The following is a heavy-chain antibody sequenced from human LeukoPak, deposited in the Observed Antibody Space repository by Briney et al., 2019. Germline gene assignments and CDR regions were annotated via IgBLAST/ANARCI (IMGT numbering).Heavy chain of an antibody. CDR1: GFTFSSYA. V-gene: IGHV3-30-3*01. CDR3: ARDRYYYGSGSYYRVYYYYGMDV. CDR2: ISYDGSNK. Sequence: GGSLRLSCAASGFTFSSYAMHWVRQAPGKGLEWVAVISYDGSNKYYADSVKGRFTISRDNSENTLYLQMNSLRAEDTAVYYCARDRYYYGSGSYYRVYYYYGMDVWGQGTTVTVSS. D-gene: IGHD3-10*01. J-gene: IGHJ6*02.